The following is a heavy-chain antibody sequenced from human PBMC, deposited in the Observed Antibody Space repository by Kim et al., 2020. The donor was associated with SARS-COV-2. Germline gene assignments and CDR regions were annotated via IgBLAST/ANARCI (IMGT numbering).Heavy chain of an antibody. D-gene: IGHD3-16*01. CDR1: GFTFSSYG. J-gene: IGHJ4*02. Sequence: GGSLRLSCAASGFTFSSYGMHWVRQAPGQGLEWVSGISTSGSDTFYADSVRGRFTISRDNSKNTLFLQMNSLRAEDSAMYYCVSMFGRGAVWGQGTLVTVSS. CDR2: ISTSGSDT. V-gene: IGHV3-23*01. CDR3: VSMFGRGAV.